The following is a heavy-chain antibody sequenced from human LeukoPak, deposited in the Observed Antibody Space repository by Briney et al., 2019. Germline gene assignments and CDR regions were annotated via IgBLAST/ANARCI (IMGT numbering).Heavy chain of an antibody. CDR1: GFTFSSYA. J-gene: IGHJ4*02. CDR3: ARGFNYAFDY. Sequence: GGSLRLSCAASGFTFSSYAMSWVRQAPGKGLEWFSYITSGGGTIYYADSVKGRFTISRDNAKNSLYLQMNSLRADDTATYYCARGFNYAFDYWGQGTLVTVSS. V-gene: IGHV3-48*03. D-gene: IGHD2-2*01. CDR2: ITSGGGTI.